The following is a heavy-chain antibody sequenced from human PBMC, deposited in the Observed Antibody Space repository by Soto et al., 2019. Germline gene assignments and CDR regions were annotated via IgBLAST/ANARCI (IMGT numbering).Heavy chain of an antibody. CDR1: GGFISSYY. CDR3: ASMIGDPVLSFDS. Sequence: QVQLQESGPGLVKPSETLSRTCTVSGGFISSYYWSWIRQPPGKGLEWSGDICYTGSTSCNPSRKTRVTIAIDTSEYQFSLKLNSVTAAVTAVYYCASMIGDPVLSFDSWGQGTLVAVSS. D-gene: IGHD3-10*02. V-gene: IGHV4-59*01. CDR2: ICYTGST. J-gene: IGHJ5*01.